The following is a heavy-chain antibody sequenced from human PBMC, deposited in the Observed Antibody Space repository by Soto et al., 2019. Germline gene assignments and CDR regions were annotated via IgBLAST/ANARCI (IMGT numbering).Heavy chain of an antibody. CDR2: LNPNSGKT. CDR3: ARERNWKGVEY. V-gene: IGHV1-8*01. D-gene: IGHD1-1*01. J-gene: IGHJ4*02. Sequence: QVQLVQSGPEVKKPGASVKVSCKASGYTFTSYDINWVRQAPGQGLEWMGWLNPNSGKTGYAQKFQGRVTITRNTSISTAYMELSSLRSEDTAVEYCARERNWKGVEYWGQGTLVSVSS. CDR1: GYTFTSYD.